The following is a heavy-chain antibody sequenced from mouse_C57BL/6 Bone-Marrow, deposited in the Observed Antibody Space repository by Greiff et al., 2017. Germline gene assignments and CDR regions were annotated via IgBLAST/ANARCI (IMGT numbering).Heavy chain of an antibody. CDR3: ARSGYYIYYYAMDY. V-gene: IGHV1-81*01. CDR1: GYTFTSYG. CDR2: IYPRSGNT. J-gene: IGHJ4*01. Sequence: QVHVKQSGAELARPGASVKLSCKASGYTFTSYGISWVKQRPGQGLEWIGEIYPRSGNTYYNEKFKGKATLTAVKSSSTEYMELHSLTSEDSAVYVCARSGYYIYYYAMDYWGQGTSVTVSS. D-gene: IGHD2-3*01.